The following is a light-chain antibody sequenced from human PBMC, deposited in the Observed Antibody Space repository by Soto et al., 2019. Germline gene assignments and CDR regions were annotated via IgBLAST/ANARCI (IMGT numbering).Light chain of an antibody. J-gene: IGKJ1*01. Sequence: EIVMTQSPATLSVSPGERATLSCRASQSVSSNLAWFQQKPDQAPRLLIYGASTRATGIPARFSGSGSGTEFTLTISSLQSEDFAVYDCQQYNNWPPWTFGHGTKVEIK. CDR3: QQYNNWPPWT. V-gene: IGKV3-15*01. CDR1: QSVSSN. CDR2: GAS.